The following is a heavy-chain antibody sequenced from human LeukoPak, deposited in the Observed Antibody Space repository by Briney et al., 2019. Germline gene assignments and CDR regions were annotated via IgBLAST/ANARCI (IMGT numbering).Heavy chain of an antibody. Sequence: GXXLRLSXAASGFTFDDYAMHWVRQAPGKGLEWVSLISGDGGSTYYADSVKGRFTISRDNSKNSLYLQMNSLRTEDTALYYCAKDMIMGATTAYWGQGTLVTVSS. V-gene: IGHV3-43*02. CDR1: GFTFDDYA. J-gene: IGHJ4*02. CDR2: ISGDGGST. CDR3: AKDMIMGATTAY. D-gene: IGHD1-26*01.